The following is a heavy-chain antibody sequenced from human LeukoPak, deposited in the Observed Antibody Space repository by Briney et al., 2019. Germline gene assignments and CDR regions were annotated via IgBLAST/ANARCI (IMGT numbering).Heavy chain of an antibody. CDR1: GGTFSSYA. CDR2: IIPIFGTA. V-gene: IGHV1-69*13. D-gene: IGHD5-18*01. J-gene: IGHJ4*02. CDR3: ARVSQGTPRRYSYGYTFGY. Sequence: GASVKVSCKASGGTFSSYAISWVRQAPGQGLEWMGGIIPIFGTANYAQKFQGRVTITADESTSTAYMELSSLRSEDTAVYYCARVSQGTPRRYSYGYTFGYWGQGTLVTVSS.